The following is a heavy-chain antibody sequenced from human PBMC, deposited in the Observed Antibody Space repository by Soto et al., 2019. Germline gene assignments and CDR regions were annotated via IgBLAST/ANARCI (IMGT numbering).Heavy chain of an antibody. D-gene: IGHD5-18*01. Sequence: QVQLVESGGGVVQPGRSLRLSCAASGFTFSDYGMHWVRQAPGKGLEWMAFISYDGSNKYYADSVKGRFTISRDNSKNTMYLQMNSLRAEDKAVYYCAKEVHKAKDSDFDYLGQGTLVTVSS. CDR3: AKEVHKAKDSDFDY. V-gene: IGHV3-30*18. CDR1: GFTFSDYG. CDR2: ISYDGSNK. J-gene: IGHJ4*02.